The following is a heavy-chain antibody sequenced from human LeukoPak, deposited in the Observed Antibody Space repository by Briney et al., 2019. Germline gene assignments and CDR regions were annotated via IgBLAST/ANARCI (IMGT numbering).Heavy chain of an antibody. Sequence: PGGSLQLSCAASGFTVSSNHMTWVRQAPGKGLVWVSRINSEGSTISYADSVKGRFTISRDNAKNTLFLQMNSLRAEDTAVYYCARISSDSISYYDHWGQGTLVTVSS. D-gene: IGHD3-22*01. CDR1: GFTVSSNH. J-gene: IGHJ4*02. CDR3: ARISSDSISYYDH. V-gene: IGHV3-74*01. CDR2: INSEGSTI.